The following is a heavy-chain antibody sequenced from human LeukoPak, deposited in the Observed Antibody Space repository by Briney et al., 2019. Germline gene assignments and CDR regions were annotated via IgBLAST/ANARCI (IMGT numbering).Heavy chain of an antibody. CDR1: GFXLSSHA. CDR3: AKGAPNYFDY. CDR2: IRGSGGVT. J-gene: IGHJ4*02. Sequence: PGGSLRLSCAVSGFXLSSHAISWVRQAPGKGLEWVSGIRGSGGVTYYADTVRGRFTISRDNSKNTLNLQMNSLRAEDAGVYFCAKGAPNYFDYWGQGTLVTVSS. D-gene: IGHD1-26*01. V-gene: IGHV3-23*01.